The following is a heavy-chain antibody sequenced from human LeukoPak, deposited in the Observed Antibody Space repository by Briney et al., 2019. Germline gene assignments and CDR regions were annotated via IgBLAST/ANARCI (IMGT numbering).Heavy chain of an antibody. CDR1: GYSFTSYW. D-gene: IGHD6-13*01. CDR2: IYPGDSAT. V-gene: IGHV5-51*01. Sequence: GVSLKISCKGSGYSFTSYWIGWVRQMPGKGLEWMGIIYPGDSATRYSPSFQGQVTISVDRSIRTAYLQWSSLKASDTAMYYCAGGITANYFDYWGQGTLVTVSS. CDR3: AGGITANYFDY. J-gene: IGHJ4*02.